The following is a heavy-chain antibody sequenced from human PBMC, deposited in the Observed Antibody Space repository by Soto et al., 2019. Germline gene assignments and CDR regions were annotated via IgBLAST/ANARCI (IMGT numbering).Heavy chain of an antibody. CDR1: GGSVSNGSYY. V-gene: IGHV4-61*01. CDR2: IYYSGST. CDR3: ASCGYYYYYYGMDV. J-gene: IGHJ6*02. Sequence: PSETLPLTCTISGGSVSNGSYYWRWIRPPPGKGLEWIGYIYYSGSTNYNPSLKSRVTISVDTSKNQFSLKLSSVTAADTAVYYCASCGYYYYYYGMDVWGQGTTVTSP. D-gene: IGHD6-25*01.